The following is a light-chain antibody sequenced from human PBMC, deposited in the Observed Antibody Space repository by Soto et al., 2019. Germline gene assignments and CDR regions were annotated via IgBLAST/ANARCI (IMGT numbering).Light chain of an antibody. Sequence: EILLTQSPDTLSLSPGERATLSCRAAQSVSTRLAWYQHKTGQAPRLLISGASSRATGIPDRFTGSGSETSFTLTISRLEPEDFALYYCQHYHSGHPITFRQGTRLEIK. J-gene: IGKJ5*01. CDR1: QSVSTR. CDR3: QHYHSGHPIT. CDR2: GAS. V-gene: IGKV3-20*01.